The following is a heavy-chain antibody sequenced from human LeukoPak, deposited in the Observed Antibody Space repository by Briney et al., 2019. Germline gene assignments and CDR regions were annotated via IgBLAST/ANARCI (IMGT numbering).Heavy chain of an antibody. V-gene: IGHV4-38-2*01. Sequence: PSETLSLTCAVSGYSISGGYYWGWIRQPPGKGLEWIGSIYHCGSTYYNPSLKSRVTISVDTSKNQFSLKLSSVTAADTAVYYCARKNPLYCSGGRCYSLNAFDIWGQGTMITVSS. CDR1: GYSISGGYY. D-gene: IGHD2-15*01. CDR3: ARKNPLYCSGGRCYSLNAFDI. J-gene: IGHJ3*02. CDR2: IYHCGST.